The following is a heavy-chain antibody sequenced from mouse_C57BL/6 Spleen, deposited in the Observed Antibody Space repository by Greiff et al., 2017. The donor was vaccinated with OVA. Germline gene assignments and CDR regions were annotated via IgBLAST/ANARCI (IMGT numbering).Heavy chain of an antibody. J-gene: IGHJ2*01. CDR2: IDPEDGET. CDR3: ARNYGSSYVSYFDY. Sequence: VQLKESGAELVKPGASVKLSCTASGFNIKDYYMHWVKQRTEQGLEWIGRIDPEDGETKYAPKFQGKATITADTSSNTAYLQRSSLTSEDTAVYYCARNYGSSYVSYFDYWGQGTTLTVSS. D-gene: IGHD1-1*01. CDR1: GFNIKDYY. V-gene: IGHV14-2*01.